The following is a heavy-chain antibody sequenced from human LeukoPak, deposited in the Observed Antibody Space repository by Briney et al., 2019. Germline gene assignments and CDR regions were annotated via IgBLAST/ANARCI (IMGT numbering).Heavy chain of an antibody. Sequence: PGGSLRLSCAASGFTFSSYSMNWVRQAPGKGLEWVSSISSSSSYIYYADSVKGRFTISRDNAKNSLYLQMNSLRAEDTAVYYCVVSGSYRRGFDYWGQGTLVTVSS. J-gene: IGHJ4*02. CDR3: VVSGSYRRGFDY. V-gene: IGHV3-21*01. CDR1: GFTFSSYS. CDR2: ISSSSSYI. D-gene: IGHD1-26*01.